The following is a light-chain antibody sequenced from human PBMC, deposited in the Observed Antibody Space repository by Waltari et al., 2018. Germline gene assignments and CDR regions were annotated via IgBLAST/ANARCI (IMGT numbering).Light chain of an antibody. CDR3: LQRSDWYT. V-gene: IGKV3-11*01. Sequence: EIVMTQSPPTLSLSPGERPPLPFRASQSVSSSLAWYQQKPGQDPRLLIYDASTRATGVPDRFSGSGSETDFTLTISSLEPEDVAVYYCLQRSDWYTFGQGTKVEIK. J-gene: IGKJ2*01. CDR1: QSVSSS. CDR2: DAS.